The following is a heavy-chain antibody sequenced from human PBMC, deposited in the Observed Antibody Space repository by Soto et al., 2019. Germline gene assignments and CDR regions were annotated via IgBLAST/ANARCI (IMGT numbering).Heavy chain of an antibody. CDR1: SASISSSSYT. Sequence: SETLSLTCTVSSASISSSSYTWGWIRQPPGKGLEWIGSIYYSGITNYNPSLKSRVTISVDTSKNQFSLKLTSVTAADTAVYYCARHDDSSGYEPFDYWGQGTLVTVSS. CDR3: ARHDDSSGYEPFDY. D-gene: IGHD3-22*01. CDR2: IYYSGIT. J-gene: IGHJ4*02. V-gene: IGHV4-39*01.